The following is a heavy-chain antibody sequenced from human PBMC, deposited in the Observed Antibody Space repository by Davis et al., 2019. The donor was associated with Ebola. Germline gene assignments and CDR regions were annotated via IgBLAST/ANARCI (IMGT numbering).Heavy chain of an antibody. CDR1: GGSFSGYY. V-gene: IGHV4-34*01. CDR2: IYYGGSP. Sequence: MPSETLSLTCAVYGGSFSGYYWSWIRQPPGKGLEWIGSIYYGGSPYYNPSLKSRVTISLDTSKNQFSLKLSSVTAADTAVYYCARGRRYSYGPPRYWGQGTLVTVSS. D-gene: IGHD5-18*01. CDR3: ARGRRYSYGPPRY. J-gene: IGHJ4*02.